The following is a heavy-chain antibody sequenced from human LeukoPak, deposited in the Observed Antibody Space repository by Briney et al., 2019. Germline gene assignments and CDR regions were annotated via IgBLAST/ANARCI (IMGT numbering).Heavy chain of an antibody. V-gene: IGHV3-11*01. CDR2: ISSSGSAI. CDR3: AREDRGSGWYADY. CDR1: GFTFSDYD. D-gene: IGHD6-19*01. Sequence: GGSLRLSCAASGFTFSDYDMSWIRQAPGKGLEWVSYISSSGSAIYYEDSVKGRFTISRDNAKNSLYLQMNSLRAEDTAVYYCAREDRGSGWYADYWGQGTLVTVSS. J-gene: IGHJ4*02.